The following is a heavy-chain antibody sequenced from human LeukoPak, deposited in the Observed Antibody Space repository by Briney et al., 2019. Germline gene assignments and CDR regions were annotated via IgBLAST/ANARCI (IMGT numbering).Heavy chain of an antibody. CDR2: IYTSGST. Sequence: SETLSLTCTVSGGSISSYYWSWIRQPAGKGLEWIGRIYTSGSTNYNPSLKSRVTMSVDTSKNQSSLKLSSVTAADTAVYYCASGYSSSWYSYWGQGTLVTVSS. CDR1: GGSISSYY. V-gene: IGHV4-4*07. D-gene: IGHD6-13*01. CDR3: ASGYSSSWYSY. J-gene: IGHJ4*02.